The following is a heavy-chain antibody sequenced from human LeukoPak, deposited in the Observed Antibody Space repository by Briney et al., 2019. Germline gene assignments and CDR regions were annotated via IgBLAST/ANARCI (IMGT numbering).Heavy chain of an antibody. Sequence: SETLSLTCTVSGGSISSYYWSWIRQPPGKGLEWIGYIYYSGSTNYNPSLKSRVTISVDTSKNQFSLKLSSVTAADTAVYYCAREEGYYDSSSYWFYWGQGTLVTVSS. CDR2: IYYSGST. CDR3: AREEGYYDSSSYWFY. CDR1: GGSISSYY. J-gene: IGHJ4*02. D-gene: IGHD3-22*01. V-gene: IGHV4-59*01.